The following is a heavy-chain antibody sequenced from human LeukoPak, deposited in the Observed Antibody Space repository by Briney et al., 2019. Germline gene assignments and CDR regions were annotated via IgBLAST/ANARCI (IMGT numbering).Heavy chain of an antibody. CDR1: GYSISSGYY. CDR2: IYHSGST. D-gene: IGHD3-10*01. CDR3: ARDYGSGSWNV. J-gene: IGHJ6*04. V-gene: IGHV4-38-2*02. Sequence: SETLFLTCTVSGYSISSGYYWGWIRQPPGKGLEWIGSIYHSGSTYYNPSLKSRVTISVDTSKNQFSLKLSSVTAADTAVYYCARDYGSGSWNVWGKGTTVTISS.